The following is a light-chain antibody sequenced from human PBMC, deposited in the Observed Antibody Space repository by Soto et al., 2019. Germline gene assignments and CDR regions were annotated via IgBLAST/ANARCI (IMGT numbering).Light chain of an antibody. CDR2: DNN. V-gene: IGLV1-51*01. CDR3: GAWDSSLSAVV. CDR1: SSNVGNNY. Sequence: QSVLTQPPSVSAAPGQKVTISCSGSSSNVGNNYVSWYQQPPETAPKLLIYDNNKRPSGIPDRFSGSKSGTSATLGITGLQTGDEADYYCGAWDSSLSAVVFGGGTQLTVL. J-gene: IGLJ2*01.